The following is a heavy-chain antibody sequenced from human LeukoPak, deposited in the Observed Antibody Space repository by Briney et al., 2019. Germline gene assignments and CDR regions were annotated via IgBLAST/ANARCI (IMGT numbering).Heavy chain of an antibody. V-gene: IGHV3-30*02. Sequence: GGSLRLSCAASGFTFSSYGMHWVRQAPGKGLEWVAFIRYDGSNKYYADSVKGRFTISRDNSKNTLYLEMNSLKVEDTAIYYCARSFSSRFSSPRRPYYFDYWGQGTLVTVSS. J-gene: IGHJ4*02. CDR1: GFTFSSYG. CDR3: ARSFSSRFSSPRRPYYFDY. D-gene: IGHD6-13*01. CDR2: IRYDGSNK.